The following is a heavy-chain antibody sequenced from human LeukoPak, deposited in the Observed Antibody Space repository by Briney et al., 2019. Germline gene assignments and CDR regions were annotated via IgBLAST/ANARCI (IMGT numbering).Heavy chain of an antibody. CDR1: GGSFSGYY. CDR3: ARGLGGSSGRRPRTHSRIDY. V-gene: IGHV4-34*01. D-gene: IGHD3-10*01. J-gene: IGHJ4*02. Sequence: SETLSLTCAVYGGSFSGYYWSWIRQPPGKGLEWIGEINHSGSTNDNPSPKSRVTISVDTSTNKSPQKLSSVTAADTAVYYCARGLGGSSGRRPRTHSRIDYWGQGTLVTVSS. CDR2: INHSGST.